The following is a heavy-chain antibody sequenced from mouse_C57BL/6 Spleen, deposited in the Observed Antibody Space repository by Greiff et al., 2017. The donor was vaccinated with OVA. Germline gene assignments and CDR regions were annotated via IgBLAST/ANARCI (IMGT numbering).Heavy chain of an antibody. Sequence: VQLQQSGAELVRPGASVTLSCKASGYPFTDYEMPWVKQTPVHGLEWIGAIDPETGGTAYNQKFKGQAILTADKSSSTAYMELRSLTSEDSAVYYCTLYAYYGSRAYWGQGTLVTVSA. D-gene: IGHD1-1*01. CDR1: GYPFTDYE. CDR3: TLYAYYGSRAY. V-gene: IGHV1-15*01. CDR2: IDPETGGT. J-gene: IGHJ3*01.